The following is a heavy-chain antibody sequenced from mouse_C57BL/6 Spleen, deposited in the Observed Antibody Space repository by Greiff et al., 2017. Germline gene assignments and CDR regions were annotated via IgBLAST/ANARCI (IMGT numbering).Heavy chain of an antibody. CDR1: GYTFTSYW. V-gene: IGHV1-69*01. J-gene: IGHJ3*01. CDR2: IDPSDSYT. D-gene: IGHD3-2*02. CDR3: ARLDSPGTGFGY. Sequence: QVQLQQPGAELVMPGASVKLSCKASGYTFTSYWMHWVKQRPGQGLEWIGEIDPSDSYTNYNQKFKGKSTLTVDKSSSTAYMQLSSLTSEDSAVYFCARLDSPGTGFGYRGQGTLVTVS.